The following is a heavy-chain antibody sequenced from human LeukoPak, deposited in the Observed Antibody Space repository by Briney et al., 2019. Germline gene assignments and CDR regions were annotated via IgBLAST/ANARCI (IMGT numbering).Heavy chain of an antibody. CDR3: AKDRQWLADDFDY. CDR2: ISGSGGST. V-gene: IGHV3-23*01. CDR1: GFSFRSYP. Sequence: PGGSLRLSCAASGFSFRSYPMSWVRQAPGKGLEWVSAISGSGGSTYYADSVKGRFTISRDNSKNTLFLQMNSLRAEDTAVYYCAKDRQWLADDFDYWGQGTLVTVSS. J-gene: IGHJ4*02. D-gene: IGHD6-19*01.